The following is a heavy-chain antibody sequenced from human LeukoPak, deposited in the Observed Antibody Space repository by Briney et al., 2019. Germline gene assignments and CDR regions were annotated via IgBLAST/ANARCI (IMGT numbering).Heavy chain of an antibody. CDR2: IYYSGST. Sequence: SETLSLTCTVSGGSISSYYWSWLRQPPGKGLEWIGYIYYSGSTNYNPSLKSRVTISVDTSKNQFSLKLSSVTAADTAVYYCATLTRDGYNFFDYWGQGTLVTVSS. CDR3: ATLTRDGYNFFDY. V-gene: IGHV4-59*01. D-gene: IGHD5-24*01. J-gene: IGHJ4*02. CDR1: GGSISSYY.